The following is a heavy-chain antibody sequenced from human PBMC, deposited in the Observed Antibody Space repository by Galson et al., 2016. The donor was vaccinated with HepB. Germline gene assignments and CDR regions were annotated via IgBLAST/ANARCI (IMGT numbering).Heavy chain of an antibody. D-gene: IGHD4-17*01. CDR2: IDWANDQ. Sequence: PALVKPTQTLTLTCSFSGFSLSTSGMCVSWIRQAPGKALEWLARIDWANDQTYNTSLETRLTISKDTPKNQVVLTITNMDPVDTGTYYCARVYGRAPPYWGQGTLVTVSS. CDR3: ARVYGRAPPY. V-gene: IGHV2-70*11. J-gene: IGHJ1*01. CDR1: GFSLSTSGMC.